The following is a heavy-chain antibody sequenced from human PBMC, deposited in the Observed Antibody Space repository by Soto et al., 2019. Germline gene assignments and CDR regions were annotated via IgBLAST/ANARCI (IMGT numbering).Heavy chain of an antibody. Sequence: QVQLVQSGAEVKKPGSSVKVSCKASGGTFSRYTFTWVRQAPGQGLEWMGRIIPILDIPNYAQNFQGRVTISADKSTCTAYMELSSLTFDDTAVYCCASQCTGVLVLGTSPPGGDNYGWDVWGQGATVTVSS. CDR2: IIPILDIP. CDR1: GGTFSRYT. V-gene: IGHV1-69*02. D-gene: IGHD2-8*02. J-gene: IGHJ6*02. CDR3: ASQCTGVLVLGTSPPGGDNYGWDV.